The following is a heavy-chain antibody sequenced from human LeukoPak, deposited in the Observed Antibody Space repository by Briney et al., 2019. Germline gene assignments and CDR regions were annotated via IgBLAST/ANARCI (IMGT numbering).Heavy chain of an antibody. J-gene: IGHJ4*02. CDR3: ARDEGRRQWLVGIDY. CDR1: GFTFTSSA. V-gene: IGHV1-58*02. CDR2: IVVGSGNT. Sequence: TSVKVSCKASGFTFTSSAMQWVRQARGQRLEWIGWIVVGSGNTNYAQKFQERVTITRDMSTSTAYMELSSLRSEDTAVYYCARDEGRRQWLVGIDYWGQGTLVTVSS. D-gene: IGHD6-19*01.